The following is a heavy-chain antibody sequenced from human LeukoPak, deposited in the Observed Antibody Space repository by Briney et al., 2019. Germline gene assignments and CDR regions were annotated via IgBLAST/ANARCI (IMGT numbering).Heavy chain of an antibody. V-gene: IGHV4-4*07. D-gene: IGHD5-24*01. Sequence: SETLSLTCSVSGGAISSYCWNWIRLPAGKGLEWIGCIYTRGSTIHNPSIKSRVTMSVDTAKNQFSLRLNSETAADTAVYYCARGSREMSTIFDYWGQGTLVTVSS. CDR1: GGAISSYC. CDR3: ARGSREMSTIFDY. CDR2: IYTRGST. J-gene: IGHJ4*02.